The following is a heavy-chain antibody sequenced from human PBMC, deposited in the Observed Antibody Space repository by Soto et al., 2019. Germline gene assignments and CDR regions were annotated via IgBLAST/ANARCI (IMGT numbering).Heavy chain of an antibody. D-gene: IGHD3-16*01. CDR2: ISYDGSNK. CDR3: AKSGGEDGHSYFDS. V-gene: IGHV3-30*18. CDR1: GFTFSSYG. Sequence: GGSLRLSCAASGFTFSSYGMHWVLQAPCKGLEWVAVISYDGSNKYYADSVKGRFTISRDNSKNTLYLQMNSLRAEDTAVYYCAKSGGEDGHSYFDSWGQGTLVSVSS. J-gene: IGHJ4*02.